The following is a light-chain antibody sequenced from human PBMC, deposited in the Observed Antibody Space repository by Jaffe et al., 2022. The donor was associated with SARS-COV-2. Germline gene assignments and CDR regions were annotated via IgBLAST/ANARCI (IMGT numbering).Light chain of an antibody. V-gene: IGKV3-15*01. J-gene: IGKJ2*01. CDR1: QSVSSD. Sequence: ETVMTQSPATLSVSPGERATLSCRASQSVSSDVAWFQQKPGQAPRLLMDHADTRATGVPVRFSGSGSGTEFTLTVNSLQSEDFAIYYCLQYHNWPRTFGQGTKVEIK. CDR2: HAD. CDR3: LQYHNWPRT.